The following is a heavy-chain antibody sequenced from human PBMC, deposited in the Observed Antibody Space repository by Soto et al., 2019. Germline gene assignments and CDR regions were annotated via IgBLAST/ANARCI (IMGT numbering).Heavy chain of an antibody. CDR2: ISYDGSNK. CDR1: GFTFSSYA. CDR3: ARDTSGWGYYYYGMDV. J-gene: IGHJ6*02. V-gene: IGHV3-30-3*01. D-gene: IGHD6-19*01. Sequence: GGSLRLSCAASGFTFSSYAMHWFRQAPGKGLEWVAVISYDGSNKYYADSVKGRFTISRDNSKNTLYLQMNSLRAEDTAVYYCARDTSGWGYYYYGMDVWGQGTTVTVSS.